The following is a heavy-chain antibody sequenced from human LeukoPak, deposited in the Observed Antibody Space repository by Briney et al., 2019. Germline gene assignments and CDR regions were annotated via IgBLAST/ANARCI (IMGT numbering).Heavy chain of an antibody. Sequence: TGGSLRLSCAASGFTFSSYGMHWVRQAPGKGLEWVAFIRYDGRNKYYADSVKGRFTISRDNSKNTLYLQMNSLRAEDTAVYYCAKDRTVTTTPYYFDYWGQGTLVTVSS. CDR1: GFTFSSYG. D-gene: IGHD4-17*01. V-gene: IGHV3-30*02. J-gene: IGHJ4*02. CDR2: IRYDGRNK. CDR3: AKDRTVTTTPYYFDY.